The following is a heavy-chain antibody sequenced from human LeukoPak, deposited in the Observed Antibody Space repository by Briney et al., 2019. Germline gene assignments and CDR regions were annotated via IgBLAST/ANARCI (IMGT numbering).Heavy chain of an antibody. J-gene: IGHJ4*02. Sequence: GGSLRLSCAASGFTFSTYAMHWVCQAPGKGLEWVAVISYDGSNKYYADSVKGRFTISRDNSKNTLYLQMNSLRAEDTAVYYCAKERNVVPAAHYFDYWGQGTLVTVSS. CDR2: ISYDGSNK. V-gene: IGHV3-30-3*01. CDR3: AKERNVVPAAHYFDY. D-gene: IGHD2-2*01. CDR1: GFTFSTYA.